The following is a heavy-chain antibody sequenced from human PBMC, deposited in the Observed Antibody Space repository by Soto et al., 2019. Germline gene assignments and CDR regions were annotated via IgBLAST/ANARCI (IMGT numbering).Heavy chain of an antibody. D-gene: IGHD3-10*01. CDR2: IYYSGST. Sequence: SETLSLTCTVSGGSISSGDYYWSWIRQPPGKGLEWIGYIYYSGSTYYNPSLKSRVTISVDTSKNQFSLKLSSVTAADTAVYYCARGGDGYYGSGSYFWCDYWGQGTLVTVSS. CDR3: ARGGDGYYGSGSYFWCDY. V-gene: IGHV4-30-4*01. J-gene: IGHJ4*02. CDR1: GGSISSGDYY.